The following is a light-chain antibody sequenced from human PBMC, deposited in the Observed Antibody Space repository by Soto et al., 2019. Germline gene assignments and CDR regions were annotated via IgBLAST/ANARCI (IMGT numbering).Light chain of an antibody. J-gene: IGKJ4*01. V-gene: IGKV3-20*01. Sequence: EFVLTQSPCTLSLSPGERATLSCRASQTVRNNYLAWYQQKPGQAPRLLIYDASSRATGIPDRFSGGGSGTDFTLTISRLEPEDFAVYYCQQFSSYPLTFGAGTKVEIK. CDR2: DAS. CDR3: QQFSSYPLT. CDR1: QTVRNNY.